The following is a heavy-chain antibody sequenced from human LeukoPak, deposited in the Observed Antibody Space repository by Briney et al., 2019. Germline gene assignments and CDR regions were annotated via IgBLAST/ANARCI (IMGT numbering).Heavy chain of an antibody. J-gene: IGHJ4*02. CDR3: ARDEDSSFDY. CDR2: VYISGST. D-gene: IGHD3-22*01. V-gene: IGHV4-4*07. Sequence: SATLSLTCTVSGGALTSYYWSWIRQPAGQGLEWIGRVYISGSTTYNPSLTSGVTMSVYTSTNNCSLKLISVTTADPDVYYCARDEDSSFDYWGQGTLVTVSS. CDR1: GGALTSYY.